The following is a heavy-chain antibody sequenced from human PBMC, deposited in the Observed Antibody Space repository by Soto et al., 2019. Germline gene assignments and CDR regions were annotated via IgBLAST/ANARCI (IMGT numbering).Heavy chain of an antibody. V-gene: IGHV1-18*01. CDR1: GYTFTRNG. J-gene: IGHJ6*02. D-gene: IGHD3-22*01. CDR2: ISPKSGNI. CDR3: VKARDSNSWPSGDV. Sequence: QVHLVQSGAEVKKPGASVNVSCKTSGYTFTRNGISWVRQAPGQGLEWMGWISPKSGNIKYAQKFQGRVIMTTDTSTSKDYMELRSLGSDDTAVYYCVKARDSNSWPSGDVRGPGTTVTVSS.